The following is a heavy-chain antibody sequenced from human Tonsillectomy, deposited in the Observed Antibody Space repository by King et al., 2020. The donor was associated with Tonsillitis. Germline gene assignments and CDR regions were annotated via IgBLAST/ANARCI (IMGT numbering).Heavy chain of an antibody. CDR2: SNHGGST. V-gene: IGHV4-34*01. CDR1: GGSFSGYY. D-gene: IGHD4-17*01. CDR3: ARAFSVTRLD. Sequence: VQLQQWGAGLLKPSETLSLTCAVYGGSFSGYYWSWIRQPPGKGLEWIGESNHGGSTNYNPSLKSLVTISVDTSKGQFSLKLNSVTAADTAVYYCARAFSVTRLDWGRGTLVTVSS. J-gene: IGHJ4*02.